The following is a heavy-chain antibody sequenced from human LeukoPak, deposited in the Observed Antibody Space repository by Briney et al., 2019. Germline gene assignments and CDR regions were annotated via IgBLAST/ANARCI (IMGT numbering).Heavy chain of an antibody. D-gene: IGHD2-2*01. V-gene: IGHV1-46*01. CDR1: GYTFTTYY. CDR3: TRAQSYCTSTSCSAGY. CDR2: INPSVGTT. Sequence: ASVKVSCKAFGYTFTTYYIHWVRQAPGQGLEWMGIINPSVGTTKSPDKFQGRVTMTRDTSTSTVYMELSGLGSDDTATYYCTRAQSYCTSTSCSAGYWGQGTLVTVSS. J-gene: IGHJ4*02.